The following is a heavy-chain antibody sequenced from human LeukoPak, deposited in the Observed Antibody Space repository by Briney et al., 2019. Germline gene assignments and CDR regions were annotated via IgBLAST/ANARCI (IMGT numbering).Heavy chain of an antibody. CDR3: VRWREAAGMDD. Sequence: GGSLRLSCQASGFIFGGFWMGWVRRVPGKVLEWVANIHPDGSETFYLGSGKGRSTIARHHATQPMFRQVNCLRTTETAVYICVRWREAAGMDDSGQGTLVTV. J-gene: IGHJ4*02. CDR2: IHPDGSET. V-gene: IGHV3-7*01. CDR1: GFIFGGFW. D-gene: IGHD6-13*01.